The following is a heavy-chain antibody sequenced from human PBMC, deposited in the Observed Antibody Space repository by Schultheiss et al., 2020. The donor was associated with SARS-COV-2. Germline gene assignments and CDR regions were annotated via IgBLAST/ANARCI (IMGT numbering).Heavy chain of an antibody. D-gene: IGHD1-1*01. CDR2: IKSKTDGGTT. Sequence: GGSLRLSCAASGFTFSSSWMHWVRQAPGKGLEWVGRIKSKTDGGTTDYAAPVKGRFTISRDDSKNTLYLQMNSLKTEDTAVYYCTTEWYNWNDDFDYWGQGTLVTVSS. CDR1: GFTFSSSW. CDR3: TTEWYNWNDDFDY. V-gene: IGHV3-15*01. J-gene: IGHJ4*02.